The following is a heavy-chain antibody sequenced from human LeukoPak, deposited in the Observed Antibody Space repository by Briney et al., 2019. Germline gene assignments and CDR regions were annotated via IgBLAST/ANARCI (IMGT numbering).Heavy chain of an antibody. V-gene: IGHV4-34*01. CDR3: ARVSFQQLVSCWFDP. CDR2: INHSGST. D-gene: IGHD6-13*01. Sequence: SETLSLTCAVYGGSFSGYYWSWIRQPPGKGLEWIGEINHSGSTNYNPSLKSRVTISVDTSKNQFSLKLSSVTAADTAVYYRARVSFQQLVSCWFDPWGQGTLVTVSS. CDR1: GGSFSGYY. J-gene: IGHJ5*02.